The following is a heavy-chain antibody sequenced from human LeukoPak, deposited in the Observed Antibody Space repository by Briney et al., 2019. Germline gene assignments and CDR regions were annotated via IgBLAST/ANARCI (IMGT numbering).Heavy chain of an antibody. V-gene: IGHV3-23*01. CDR3: AKDTGYSYGYKVFDY. J-gene: IGHJ4*02. Sequence: GGSLRLSCAASGFTFSSYAMRWVRQAPGKGLEWVSAISGSGGSTYYADSVKGRFTISRDNSKNTLYLQMNSLRAEDTAVYYCAKDTGYSYGYKVFDYWGQGTLVTVSS. CDR2: ISGSGGST. D-gene: IGHD5-18*01. CDR1: GFTFSSYA.